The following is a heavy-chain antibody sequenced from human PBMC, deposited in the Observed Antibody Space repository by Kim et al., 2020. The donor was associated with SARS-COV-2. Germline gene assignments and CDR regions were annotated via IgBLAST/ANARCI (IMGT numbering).Heavy chain of an antibody. J-gene: IGHJ6*03. CDR3: ARGPKNYYYYMDV. Sequence: NPSLKSRVTISVDTSKNQFSLKLSSVTAADTAVYYCARGPKNYYYYMDVWGKGTTVTVSS. V-gene: IGHV4-34*01.